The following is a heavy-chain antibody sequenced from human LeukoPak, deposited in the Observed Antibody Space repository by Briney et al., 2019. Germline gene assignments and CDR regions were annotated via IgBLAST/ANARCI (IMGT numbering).Heavy chain of an antibody. V-gene: IGHV4-59*12. J-gene: IGHJ4*02. Sequence: PSETLSLTCTVSGGSINSYYWGWIRQPPGKGLEWIGYIYSSGSTNYNPSLKSRVTISVDKSKNQFSLKLSSVTAADTAVYYCARDGGGYYGSGSPFDYWGQGTLVTVSS. CDR3: ARDGGGYYGSGSPFDY. CDR1: GGSINSYY. CDR2: IYSSGST. D-gene: IGHD3-10*01.